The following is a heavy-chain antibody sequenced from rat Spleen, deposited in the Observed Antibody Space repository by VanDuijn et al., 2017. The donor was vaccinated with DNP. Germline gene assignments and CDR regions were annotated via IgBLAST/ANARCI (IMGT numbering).Heavy chain of an antibody. Sequence: EVQLVESGGGLVQPGRSLKLSCAASGITFSDYNMAWVRQAPKKGLEWVATISYDGSSTNYRDSVNGRFTISRDNAKNSLYLQMDSLRSEDTATYYCARPDYWGQGVMVTVSS. V-gene: IGHV5-7*01. CDR2: ISYDGSST. CDR3: ARPDY. CDR1: GITFSDYN. J-gene: IGHJ2*01.